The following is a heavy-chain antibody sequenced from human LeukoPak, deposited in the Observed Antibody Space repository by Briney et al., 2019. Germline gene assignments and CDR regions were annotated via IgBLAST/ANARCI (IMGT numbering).Heavy chain of an antibody. CDR1: GFTFSSYN. D-gene: IGHD3-16*01. CDR2: ISSSSSTI. V-gene: IGHV3-48*01. J-gene: IGHJ3*02. Sequence: PGGSLRLSCAASGFTFSSYNMNWVRQAPGKGLEWISYISSSSSTIYYADSVKGRFTISRDNAKNSLYLQMNSLRAEDTAVYYCAKGRLGAFDIWGQGTMVTVSS. CDR3: AKGRLGAFDI.